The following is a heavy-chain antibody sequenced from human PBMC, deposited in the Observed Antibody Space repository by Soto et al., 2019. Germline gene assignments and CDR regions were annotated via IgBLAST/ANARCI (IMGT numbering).Heavy chain of an antibody. D-gene: IGHD2-21*01. CDR1: GGSLSDYF. Sequence: SETLSLTCVVSGGSLSDYFWSWLRQPPGMALEWIGEINHLGSINYNPSLKSRVTMPVDTSKNQFSLTLNAVTAADTATYYCARGGISHWAYFYYMDVRDRGTTVTVSS. J-gene: IGHJ6*03. V-gene: IGHV4-34*01. CDR3: ARGGISHWAYFYYMDV. CDR2: INHLGSI.